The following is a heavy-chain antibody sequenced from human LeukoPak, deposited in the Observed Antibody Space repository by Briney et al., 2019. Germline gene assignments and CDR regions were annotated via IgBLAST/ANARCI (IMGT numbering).Heavy chain of an antibody. V-gene: IGHV3-74*01. J-gene: IGHJ3*02. CDR2: IDTDGSIT. Sequence: GGSLRLSCAASRFTFSNYWMHWVRQAPGKGLVWVSRIDTDGSITRYADSVKGRFTISRDNAENTLYLQMDSLRAEDTALYYCARTRGNAFDIWGQGTMVTVSS. CDR3: ARTRGNAFDI. D-gene: IGHD3-10*01. CDR1: RFTFSNYW.